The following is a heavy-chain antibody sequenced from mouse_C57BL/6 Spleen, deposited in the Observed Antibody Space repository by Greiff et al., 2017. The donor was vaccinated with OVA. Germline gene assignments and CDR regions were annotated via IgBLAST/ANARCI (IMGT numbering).Heavy chain of an antibody. CDR3: ARERTGAWDY. Sequence: EVQLHQSGPELVKPGASVKIPCKASGYTFTDYNLDWVKQSHGKSLEWIGDIYPNNGGTISNQKFKGKATVTVDKSSSTAYMELRSLTSEDTAVYYCARERTGAWDYWGQGTTLTVSS. V-gene: IGHV1-18*01. CDR2: IYPNNGGT. CDR1: GYTFTDYN. D-gene: IGHD4-1*01. J-gene: IGHJ2*01.